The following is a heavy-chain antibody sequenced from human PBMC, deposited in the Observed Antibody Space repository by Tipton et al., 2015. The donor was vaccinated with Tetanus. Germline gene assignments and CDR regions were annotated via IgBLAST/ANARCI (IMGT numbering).Heavy chain of an antibody. D-gene: IGHD6-13*01. V-gene: IGHV4-4*07. CDR3: ARVRSAAYTTNWYSGDNWFDP. CDR2: IDASGST. Sequence: LRLSCTVSGGSISSYYWTWIRQPAGKGLEWIGRIDASGSTDYNPSLKSRVTMSVDTSENQFSLKLSSVIAADTAIYYCARVRSAAYTTNWYSGDNWFDPWGQGTLVTVSS. J-gene: IGHJ5*02. CDR1: GGSISSYY.